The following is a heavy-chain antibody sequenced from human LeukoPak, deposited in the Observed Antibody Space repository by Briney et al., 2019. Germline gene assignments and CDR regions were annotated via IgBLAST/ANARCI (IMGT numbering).Heavy chain of an antibody. CDR1: GFTVSSNS. V-gene: IGHV3-20*04. CDR2: INWNGGST. J-gene: IGHJ4*02. CDR3: ARVNGLAAAGTPHYFDY. Sequence: GGSLRLSCTVSGFTVSSNSMSWVRQAPGKGLEWVSGINWNGGSTGYADSVKGRFTISKDNAKNSLYLQMNSLRAEDTALYYCARVNGLAAAGTPHYFDYWGQGTLVTVSS. D-gene: IGHD6-13*01.